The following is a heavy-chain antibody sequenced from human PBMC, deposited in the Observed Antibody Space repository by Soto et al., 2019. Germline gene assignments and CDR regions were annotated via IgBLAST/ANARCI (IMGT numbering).Heavy chain of an antibody. D-gene: IGHD5-18*01. CDR3: ARASGPWLPSYYFDY. J-gene: IGHJ4*02. Sequence: SETLSLTCTASGASISPNYWSWIRQPPGKGLEWIGYIYFAGTTTYNPSLRRRVSMSVDTSANHFSLKLSSVTAADTAVYYCARASGPWLPSYYFDYWGQGTLVTVSS. V-gene: IGHV4-59*01. CDR1: GASISPNY. CDR2: IYFAGTT.